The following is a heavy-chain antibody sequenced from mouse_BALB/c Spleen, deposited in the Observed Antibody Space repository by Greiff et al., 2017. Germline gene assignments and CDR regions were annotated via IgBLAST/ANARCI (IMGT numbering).Heavy chain of an antibody. CDR1: GFTFSSYA. D-gene: IGHD2-14*01. CDR2: ISSGGSYT. CDR3: ASHYRYGDYAMDY. Sequence: DVKLVESGGGLVKPGGSLKLSCAASGFTFSSYAMSWVRQSPEKRLEWVAEISSGGSYTYYPDTVTGRFTISRDNAKNTLYLEMSSLRSEDTAMYYCASHYRYGDYAMDYWGQGTSVTVSS. V-gene: IGHV5-9-4*01. J-gene: IGHJ4*01.